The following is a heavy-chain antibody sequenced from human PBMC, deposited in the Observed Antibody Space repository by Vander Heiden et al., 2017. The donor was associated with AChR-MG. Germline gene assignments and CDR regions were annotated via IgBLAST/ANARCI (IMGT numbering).Heavy chain of an antibody. CDR1: GGTFSSYP. Sequence: QVPLVQSGAEVKKPGSSVKVSCKASGGTFSSYPISWVRQAPGQGLEWMGGIIRIFGTANYAQKFQGRVTITADESTSTAYMELSSLRSEDTAVYYCARVRSPAYIVVVPAASGAFDIWGQGTMVTVSS. J-gene: IGHJ3*02. CDR3: ARVRSPAYIVVVPAASGAFDI. D-gene: IGHD2-2*01. V-gene: IGHV1-69*01. CDR2: IIRIFGTA.